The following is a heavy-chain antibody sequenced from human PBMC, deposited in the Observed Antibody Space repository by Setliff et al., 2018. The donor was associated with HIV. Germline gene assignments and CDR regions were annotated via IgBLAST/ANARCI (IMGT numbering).Heavy chain of an antibody. CDR2: IFTTGNT. Sequence: PSETLSLTCTVSGGSINSSYYYWSWIRQPAGKGLEWIGRIFTTGNTNYNPSLRSRVTISVDTSKNLFSLKLSSVTAADTAVYYCARVGSYRPLATDYWGQGTLVTVSS. D-gene: IGHD1-26*01. CDR3: ARVGSYRPLATDY. CDR1: GGSINSSYYY. V-gene: IGHV4-61*02. J-gene: IGHJ4*02.